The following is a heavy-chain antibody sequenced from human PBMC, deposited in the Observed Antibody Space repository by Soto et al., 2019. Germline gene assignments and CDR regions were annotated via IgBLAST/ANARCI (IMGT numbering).Heavy chain of an antibody. J-gene: IGHJ4*02. CDR2: INHSGST. Sequence: QVQLQQWGAGLLKPSETLSLTCAVYGGSFSGYYWSWIRQPPGKGLEYIGEINHSGSTNYNPSLKSRVTISVDTSKNQFSLKLSSVTAADTAVYYCSRSYGGNSGTCDFWGQGTLVTVSS. CDR3: SRSYGGNSGTCDF. CDR1: GGSFSGYY. D-gene: IGHD4-17*01. V-gene: IGHV4-34*01.